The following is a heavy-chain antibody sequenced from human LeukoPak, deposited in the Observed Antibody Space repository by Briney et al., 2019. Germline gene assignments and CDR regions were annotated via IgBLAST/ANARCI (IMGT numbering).Heavy chain of an antibody. J-gene: IGHJ6*02. CDR2: ISSASGTI. CDR1: GFIFRSFE. D-gene: IGHD1-26*01. CDR3: ARSTELSDPYYYYGMDV. Sequence: SGGSLRLSCAASGFIFRSFEMSWVRQARGKGLECLAYISSASGTIYNADCVKGRFPISRDNANNSLYLQMNSLRVEDTAIYYCARSTELSDPYYYYGMDVWGQGATVTVSS. V-gene: IGHV3-48*03.